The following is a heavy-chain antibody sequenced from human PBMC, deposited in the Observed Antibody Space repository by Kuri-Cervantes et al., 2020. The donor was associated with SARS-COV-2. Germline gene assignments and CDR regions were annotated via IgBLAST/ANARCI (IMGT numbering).Heavy chain of an antibody. Sequence: SETLSLTCTVSGGSISSGGYYWSWIRQHPGKGLEWIGYIYYSGSTYYNPSLKSLVTISVDTSKSQFSLKLSSVTAADTAVYYCARDDLVVVPTGNNWFDPWGQGTLVTVSS. CDR3: ARDDLVVVPTGNNWFDP. CDR2: IYYSGST. V-gene: IGHV4-31*01. D-gene: IGHD2-2*01. J-gene: IGHJ5*02. CDR1: GGSISSGGYY.